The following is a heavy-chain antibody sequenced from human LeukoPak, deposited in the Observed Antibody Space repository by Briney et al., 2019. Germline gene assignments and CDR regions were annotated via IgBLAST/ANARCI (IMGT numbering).Heavy chain of an antibody. D-gene: IGHD6-6*01. CDR3: VRSGSSSVIFDL. V-gene: IGHV3-7*01. Sequence: PGGSLRLSCAASGITFSDYWMSWVRQAPGKGLEWVANIRPDGSDKYYVDSVKGRFTISRDNAKSSLSLQMNSLRVEDTAVYYCVRSGSSSVIFDLWGQGTLVTVSS. CDR1: GITFSDYW. J-gene: IGHJ4*02. CDR2: IRPDGSDK.